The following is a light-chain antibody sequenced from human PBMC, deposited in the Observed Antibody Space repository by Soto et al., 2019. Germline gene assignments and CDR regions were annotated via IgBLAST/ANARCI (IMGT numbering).Light chain of an antibody. J-gene: IGLJ1*01. Sequence: QSVLTQSPSASGTPGQRVTISCSGSSSNIGINYVYWYQHLPGTAPKLLIYRNDQRPSGVPDRFSGSKVGTSASLAISGLRSEDEADYYCAAWDASLSGHNHVFGTGTKVTVL. V-gene: IGLV1-47*01. CDR2: RND. CDR3: AAWDASLSGHNHV. CDR1: SSNIGINY.